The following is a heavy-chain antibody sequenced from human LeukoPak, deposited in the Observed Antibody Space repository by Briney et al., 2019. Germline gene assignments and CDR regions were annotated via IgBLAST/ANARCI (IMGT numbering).Heavy chain of an antibody. CDR2: MNPNSANT. CDR1: GYTFTSYD. V-gene: IGHV1-8*01. Sequence: GASVKVSCKASGYTFTSYDINWVRQATGQGLEWMGWMNPNSANTGYAQKFQGRVTMTRNTPISTAYMELSSLRSEDTAVYYCARPRRGSIAARGTFDYWGQGTLVTVSS. J-gene: IGHJ4*02. D-gene: IGHD6-6*01. CDR3: ARPRRGSIAARGTFDY.